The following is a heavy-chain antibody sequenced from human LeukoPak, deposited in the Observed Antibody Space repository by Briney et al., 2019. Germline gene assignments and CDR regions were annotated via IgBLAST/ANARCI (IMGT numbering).Heavy chain of an antibody. D-gene: IGHD2-15*01. CDR2: ISGSGHTT. CDR1: GFTVSNHY. J-gene: IGHJ4*02. V-gene: IGHV3-23*01. CDR3: AKNVVVKRYFDY. Sequence: QPGGSLRLSCAASGFTVSNHYMNWVRQAPGKGLQWVSVISGSGHTTEYADSVKGRFTISRDNSKNTLSLQMNSLRVEDTAIYYCAKNVVVKRYFDYWGQGTLITVSS.